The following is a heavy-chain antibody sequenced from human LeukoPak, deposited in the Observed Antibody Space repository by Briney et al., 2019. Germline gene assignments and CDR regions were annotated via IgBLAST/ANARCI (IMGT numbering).Heavy chain of an antibody. J-gene: IGHJ4*02. CDR3: ARGDGATITFDY. D-gene: IGHD5-24*01. V-gene: IGHV3-48*03. CDR1: GFTFSSYE. Sequence: GGSLRLSCAASGFTFSSYEMNWVRQAPGKGLEWVSYISNGGSTIYYADSVKGRFTISRDNAKNSLYLQMGSLRAEDMAVYYCARGDGATITFDYWGQGTLVTVSS. CDR2: ISNGGSTI.